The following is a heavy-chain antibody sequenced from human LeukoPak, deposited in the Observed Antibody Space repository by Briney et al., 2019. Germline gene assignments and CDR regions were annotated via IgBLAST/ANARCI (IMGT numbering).Heavy chain of an antibody. J-gene: IGHJ4*02. V-gene: IGHV3-7*01. CDR2: IKQDGSEK. Sequence: PGGSLRLSCAASGFTFSNYWISWVRQAPGKGLEWVANIKQDGSEKYYVDSVKGRFTISRDNAKNSLYLQMNSLRAEDTAVYYCARTRITMIVGLASRFDYWGQGTLVTVSS. CDR1: GFTFSNYW. CDR3: ARTRITMIVGLASRFDY. D-gene: IGHD3-22*01.